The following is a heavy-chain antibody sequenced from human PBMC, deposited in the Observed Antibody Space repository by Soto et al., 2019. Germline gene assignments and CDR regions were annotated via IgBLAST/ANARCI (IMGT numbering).Heavy chain of an antibody. Sequence: QVPLQGSGPGLVKPSQTLSLTCTVSGGSISSGGYYWSWIRQHPGKGLEWIGYIYHSGNTYYNPSLESRVTLSVDTSKNQFSLKLSSLTAADTAVYYCARGIYCTGGTCGYFFDYWGQGTLVTVSS. CDR3: ARGIYCTGGTCGYFFDY. CDR1: GGSISSGGYY. J-gene: IGHJ4*02. D-gene: IGHD2-15*01. CDR2: IYHSGNT. V-gene: IGHV4-31*03.